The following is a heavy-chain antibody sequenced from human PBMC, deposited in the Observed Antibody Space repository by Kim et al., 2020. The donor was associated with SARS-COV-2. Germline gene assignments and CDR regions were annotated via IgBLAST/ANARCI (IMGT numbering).Heavy chain of an antibody. D-gene: IGHD4-17*01. V-gene: IGHV1-3*01. CDR2: GNT. J-gene: IGHJ6*02. Sequence: GNTKYSTKFQGRVTITRDTSASTAYMELSSLRSEDTAVYYCARATGYGMDVWGQGTTVTVSS. CDR3: ARATGYGMDV.